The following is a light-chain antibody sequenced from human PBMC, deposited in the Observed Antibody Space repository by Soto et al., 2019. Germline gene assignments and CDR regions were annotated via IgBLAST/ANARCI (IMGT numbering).Light chain of an antibody. J-gene: IGKJ2*01. CDR1: QSISTE. CDR3: QQGHNWPLT. Sequence: EIAMTQSPATLSVSPGERATLSCSASQSISTELAWYQQIPGQPPRLLIYSASTRATGVPARFTGSGSGSEFTLTIGGLQSEDFAIYYCQQGHNWPLTCGQGTRLE. V-gene: IGKV3-15*01. CDR2: SAS.